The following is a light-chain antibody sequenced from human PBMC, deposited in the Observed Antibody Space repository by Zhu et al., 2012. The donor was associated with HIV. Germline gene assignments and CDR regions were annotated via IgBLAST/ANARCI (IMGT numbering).Light chain of an antibody. J-gene: IGKJ1*01. Sequence: IVLTQSPATLSLSPGERATLSCRTSQSVNSFLAWYQQKPGQAPRLLIYDTSKRAAGVPARFSGSGSGTDFTLTISSLQSEDFAVYYCHQYNNWPPTFGQGTTVDIK. CDR1: QSVNSF. CDR3: HQYNNWPPT. V-gene: IGKV3-11*01. CDR2: DTS.